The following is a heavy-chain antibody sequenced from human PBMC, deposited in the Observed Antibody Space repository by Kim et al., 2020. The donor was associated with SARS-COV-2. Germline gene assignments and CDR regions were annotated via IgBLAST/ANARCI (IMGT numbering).Heavy chain of an antibody. Sequence: SVKVSCKASGGTFSSYAISWVRQAPGQGLEWMGGIIPIFGTANYAQKFQGRVTITADESTSTAYMELSSLRSEDTAEYYCARGWGSTPYAFDIWGQGTMVTVSS. CDR3: ARGWGSTPYAFDI. V-gene: IGHV1-69*13. CDR1: GGTFSSYA. D-gene: IGHD3-16*01. J-gene: IGHJ3*02. CDR2: IIPIFGTA.